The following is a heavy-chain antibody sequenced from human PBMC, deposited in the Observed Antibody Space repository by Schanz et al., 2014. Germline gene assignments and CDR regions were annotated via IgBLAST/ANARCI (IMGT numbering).Heavy chain of an antibody. V-gene: IGHV4-59*12. CDR1: SASIRTYY. CDR3: VRGVGAWEQRIFDY. CDR2: IYHNGDT. Sequence: QVQLQESGPGLVKPSETLSLTCTVSSASIRTYYWSWIRQPPGKGLEWIGEIYHNGDTSFNPSLRSRAARSVDKSKKEFSLRLTSLTAADTALYYCVRGVGAWEQRIFDYWGKGTLVTVSS. D-gene: IGHD1-26*01. J-gene: IGHJ4*02.